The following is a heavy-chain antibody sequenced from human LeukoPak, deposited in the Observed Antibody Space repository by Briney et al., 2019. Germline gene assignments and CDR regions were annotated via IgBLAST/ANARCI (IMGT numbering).Heavy chain of an antibody. J-gene: IGHJ4*02. V-gene: IGHV3-23*01. Sequence: GGPLRLSCAASGFTFSSCAMSWVRQAPGKGLEWVSAISTSGDIIYYADSVKGRFTISRDNSLNTLYLQMNSLRAEDTAVYYCARRGGTRDFDYWGQGTLVTVSS. D-gene: IGHD2-2*01. CDR1: GFTFSSCA. CDR3: ARRGGTRDFDY. CDR2: ISTSGDII.